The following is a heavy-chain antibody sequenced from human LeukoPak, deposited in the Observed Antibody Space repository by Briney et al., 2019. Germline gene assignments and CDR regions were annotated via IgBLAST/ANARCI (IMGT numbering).Heavy chain of an antibody. CDR3: ARDGRIAVTSKDNYYCGMDV. V-gene: IGHV1-3*01. CDR2: INAGNGDT. D-gene: IGHD6-19*01. Sequence: ASVKVSCKASGYTFTTYAMHWVRQGPGQGLEWMGWINAGNGDTKYSQKFQGRVTITRDTSATTAYMELSSLRSEDTAVYYCARDGRIAVTSKDNYYCGMDVWGQGTTVTVSS. J-gene: IGHJ6*02. CDR1: GYTFTTYA.